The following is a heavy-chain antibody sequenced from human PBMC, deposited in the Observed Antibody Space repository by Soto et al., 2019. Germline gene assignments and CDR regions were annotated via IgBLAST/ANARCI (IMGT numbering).Heavy chain of an antibody. V-gene: IGHV4-30-4*01. CDR3: ARATYYDILTGYYTDFDY. D-gene: IGHD3-9*01. CDR1: GGSISSGDYY. CDR2: IYYSGST. Sequence: SETLSLTCTVSGGSISSGDYYWSWIRPPPGKGLEWIGYIYYSGSTYYNPSLKSRVTISVDTSKNQFSLKLSSVTAADTAVYYCARATYYDILTGYYTDFDYWGQGTLVTVSS. J-gene: IGHJ4*02.